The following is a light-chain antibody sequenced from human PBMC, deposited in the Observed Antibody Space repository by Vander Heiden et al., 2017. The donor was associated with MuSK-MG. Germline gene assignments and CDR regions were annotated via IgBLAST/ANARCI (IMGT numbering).Light chain of an antibody. CDR1: SGHSSYA. Sequence: HLVLTQSPSASASLGASVKLTCTLSSGHSSYAIAWHQQQPEKGPRYLMKLNSDGSHSKGDGIPDRFSGSSSGAERYLTISSLQSEDEADYYCQTWGTGIQVFGGGTKLTVL. CDR3: QTWGTGIQV. J-gene: IGLJ3*02. CDR2: LNSDGSH. V-gene: IGLV4-69*01.